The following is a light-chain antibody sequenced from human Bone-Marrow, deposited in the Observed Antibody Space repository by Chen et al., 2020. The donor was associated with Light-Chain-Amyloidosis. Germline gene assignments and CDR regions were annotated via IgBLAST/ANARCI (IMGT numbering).Light chain of an antibody. CDR2: RDT. CDR1: DLPTKY. Sequence: SYELTQPPSVSVSPGQTARITCSGDDLPTKYAYWYQQNPGQSPMLVIHRDTERPSGISQRFARPSSGTTAASTIRGQQSVSEAAYHCQSADSSGTYEVIFAGGPKRSVL. CDR3: QSADSSGTYEVI. V-gene: IGLV3-25*02. J-gene: IGLJ2*01.